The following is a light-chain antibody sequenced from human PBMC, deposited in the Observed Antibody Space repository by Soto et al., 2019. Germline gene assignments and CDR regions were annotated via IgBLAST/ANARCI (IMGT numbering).Light chain of an antibody. CDR2: AVS. V-gene: IGKV3-20*01. J-gene: IGKJ4*01. CDR1: QSCLSGY. Sequence: EIVLTQSPGTLSLSPGERATLSCRASQSCLSGYFAWYQQKPGQAPRLLIFAVSSRATGIPDRFSGTGSGTDFTLTISRLEPEDFALYYCQQYGNSPLTFGGGTKVDIK. CDR3: QQYGNSPLT.